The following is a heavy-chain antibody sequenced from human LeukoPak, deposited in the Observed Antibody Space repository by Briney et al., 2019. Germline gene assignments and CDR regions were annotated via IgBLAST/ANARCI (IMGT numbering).Heavy chain of an antibody. CDR3: VGGTFTYYYFDY. J-gene: IGHJ4*02. CDR2: FYYSGST. CDR1: GVSIRSYY. D-gene: IGHD1/OR15-1a*01. Sequence: SETLSLTCSVSGVSIRSYYWSWIRQPPGKGLEWIGNFYYSGSTNYTPSLKSRVTISVDTSKNQFSLKLSSVTAADTAVYYCVGGTFTYYYFDYWGQGTLVTSSS. V-gene: IGHV4-59*01.